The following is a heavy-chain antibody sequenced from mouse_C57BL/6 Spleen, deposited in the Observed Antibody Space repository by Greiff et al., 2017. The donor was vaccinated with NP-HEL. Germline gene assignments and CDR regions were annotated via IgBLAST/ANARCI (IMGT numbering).Heavy chain of an antibody. CDR3: AREGDGNYDY. D-gene: IGHD2-1*01. CDR2: IDPSDSYT. Sequence: QVQLKQPGAELVMPGASVKLSCKASGYTFTSYWMHWVKQRPGQGLEWIGEIDPSDSYTNYNQKFKGKSTLTVDKSSSTAYMQLSSLTSEDSAVYYCAREGDGNYDYWGQGATLTVSS. V-gene: IGHV1-69*01. J-gene: IGHJ2*01. CDR1: GYTFTSYW.